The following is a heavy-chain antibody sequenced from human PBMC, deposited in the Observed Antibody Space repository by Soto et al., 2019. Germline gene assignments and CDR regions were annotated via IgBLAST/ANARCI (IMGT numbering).Heavy chain of an antibody. D-gene: IGHD3-9*01. J-gene: IGHJ4*02. V-gene: IGHV2-5*02. CDR3: EHTDRLRYFDWLALNYFDF. Sequence: SGATLVNPTQTLTLTCTFSWLSLHPSGVGVGWIRQPPGKALEWLALIYWDDDKRYSPSLKSRITITKDTYKNQVVLTMTNMDPVDTATYYCEHTDRLRYFDWLALNYFDFWGQGTLVTVSS. CDR2: IYWDDDK. CDR1: WLSLHPSGVG.